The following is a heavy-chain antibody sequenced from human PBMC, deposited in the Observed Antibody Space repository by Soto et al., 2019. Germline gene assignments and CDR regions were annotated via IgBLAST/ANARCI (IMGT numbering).Heavy chain of an antibody. CDR1: GFTFSSYA. J-gene: IGHJ6*02. V-gene: IGHV3-23*01. D-gene: IGHD3-3*01. CDR2: ISGSGDST. Sequence: EVQVLESGGGLVQPGGSLRLSCAASGFTFSSYAMSWVRQAPGKGLEWVSVISGSGDSTYYADSVKGRFTISRDNSKNTLYLQMNSLRAEDTAVYYCAKSEDLRFMVFGVRYHGMDVWGQGTTVTVSS. CDR3: AKSEDLRFMVFGVRYHGMDV.